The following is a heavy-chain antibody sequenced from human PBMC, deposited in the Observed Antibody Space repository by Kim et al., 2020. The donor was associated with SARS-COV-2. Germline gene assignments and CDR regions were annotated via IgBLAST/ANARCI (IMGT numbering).Heavy chain of an antibody. D-gene: IGHD2-8*02. CDR3: ARDRGASGLVGADI. V-gene: IGHV3-30-3*01. CDR1: GFSFSSFG. J-gene: IGHJ3*02. CDR2: IANDGSDQ. Sequence: GGSLRLSCAASGFSFSSFGLHWVRQAPGEGLVWVAVIANDGSDQYYADSVKGRFTISRDNSKITLYLQLNSLIPEDAAVYYCARDRGASGLVGADIWGQGTMVSVSS.